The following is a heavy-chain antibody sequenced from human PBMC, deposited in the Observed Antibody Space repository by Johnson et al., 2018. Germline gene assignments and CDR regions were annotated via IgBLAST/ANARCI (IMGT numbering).Heavy chain of an antibody. D-gene: IGHD3-10*01. CDR2: IYYSGST. J-gene: IGHJ6*03. Sequence: QVQLVESGPGLVKPSETLSLTCTVSGGSISPYYWSWIRQPPGKRLEWMGYIYYSGSTNYNPSLKGRVTMSVDTSENQFSLRLSSVTAEDTAVYYCARDRGVTMVRGTSRFSYYYMDVWGKGTTVTVSS. CDR1: GGSISPYY. V-gene: IGHV4-59*01. CDR3: ARDRGVTMVRGTSRFSYYYMDV.